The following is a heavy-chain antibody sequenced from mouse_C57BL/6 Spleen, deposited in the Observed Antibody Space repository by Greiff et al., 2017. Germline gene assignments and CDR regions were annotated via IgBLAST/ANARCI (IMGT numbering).Heavy chain of an antibody. CDR3: AREGYYSNYEDYAMDY. Sequence: EVKLVESGPGLVKPSQSLSLTCSVTGYSITSGYYWNWIRQFPGNKLEWMGYISYDGSNNYNPSLKNRISITRDTSKNQFFLKLNSVTTEDTATYYCAREGYYSNYEDYAMDYWGQGTSVTVSS. D-gene: IGHD2-5*01. V-gene: IGHV3-6*01. CDR1: GYSITSGYY. CDR2: ISYDGSN. J-gene: IGHJ4*01.